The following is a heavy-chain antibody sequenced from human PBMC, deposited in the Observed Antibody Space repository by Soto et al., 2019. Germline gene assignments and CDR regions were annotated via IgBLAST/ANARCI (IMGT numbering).Heavy chain of an antibody. CDR2: IWYDGSNK. V-gene: IGHV3-33*01. Sequence: HPGGSLRLSCASSGFTFSSYGMHWVRQAPGKGLEWVAVIWYDGSNKYYADSVKGRFTISRDNSKNTLYLQMNSLRAEDTAVYYCAREGLELYYFDYWGQGTLVTVSS. D-gene: IGHD1-26*01. CDR3: AREGLELYYFDY. J-gene: IGHJ4*02. CDR1: GFTFSSYG.